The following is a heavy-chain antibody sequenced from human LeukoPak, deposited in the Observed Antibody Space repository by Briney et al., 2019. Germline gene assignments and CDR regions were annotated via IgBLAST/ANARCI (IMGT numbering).Heavy chain of an antibody. CDR3: ARGAATGPTLGLDY. CDR2: ISYDGSNK. V-gene: IGHV3-30*03. D-gene: IGHD6-13*01. J-gene: IGHJ4*02. Sequence: GALRLSCAASGFTFSSYGMHWVRQAPGKGLEWVAVISYDGSNKYYADSVKGRFTISRDISKNTVYLQMNSLRVEDTAVYFCARGAATGPTLGLDYWGQGTLVTVSS. CDR1: GFTFSSYG.